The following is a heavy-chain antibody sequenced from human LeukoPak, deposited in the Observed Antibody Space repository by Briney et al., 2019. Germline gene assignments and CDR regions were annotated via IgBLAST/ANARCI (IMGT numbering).Heavy chain of an antibody. V-gene: IGHV3-48*03. CDR3: ARERTGGTLT. Sequence: PGGSLRLSSAASGFTFSSYEMNWVRQAPGKGLEWVSYISSSGSTIYYADSVKGRFTISRDNAKNSLYLQMNSLRAEDTAVYYCARERTGGTLTWGQGTLVTVSS. D-gene: IGHD2-15*01. J-gene: IGHJ5*02. CDR2: ISSSGSTI. CDR1: GFTFSSYE.